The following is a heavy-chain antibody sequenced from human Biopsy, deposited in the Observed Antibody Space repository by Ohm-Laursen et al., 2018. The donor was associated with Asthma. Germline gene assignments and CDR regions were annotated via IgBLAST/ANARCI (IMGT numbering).Heavy chain of an antibody. CDR1: GFTFSSYS. J-gene: IGHJ5*02. CDR2: ISSSSSYI. V-gene: IGHV3-21*01. Sequence: SLRLSCSAPGFTFSSYSMNWVRQAPGKGLEWVSSISSSSSYIYYADSVKGRFTISRDNAKSSLYLQMNSLRAEDTAVYYCARDRYGDYVGWFDPWGQGTLVTVSS. D-gene: IGHD4-17*01. CDR3: ARDRYGDYVGWFDP.